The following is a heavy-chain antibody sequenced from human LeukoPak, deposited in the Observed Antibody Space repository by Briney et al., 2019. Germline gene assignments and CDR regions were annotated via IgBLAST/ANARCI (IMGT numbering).Heavy chain of an antibody. D-gene: IGHD2-2*01. CDR1: GFTFSSYA. CDR3: AKDGPRIVVVPAADY. J-gene: IGHJ4*02. V-gene: IGHV3-23*01. Sequence: GGSLRLSCAASGFTFSSYAMSWVRQPPGKGLEWVSAISGSGGSTYYADSVKGRFTISRDNSKNTLYLQMNSLRAEDTAVYYCAKDGPRIVVVPAADYWGQGTLVTVSS. CDR2: ISGSGGST.